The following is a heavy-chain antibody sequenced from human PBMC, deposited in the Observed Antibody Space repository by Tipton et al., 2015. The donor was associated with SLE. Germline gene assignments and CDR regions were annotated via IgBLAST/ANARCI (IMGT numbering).Heavy chain of an antibody. CDR1: GGSISSSNW. CDR2: IYYSGST. J-gene: IGHJ4*02. D-gene: IGHD3-10*01. V-gene: IGHV4-4*02. Sequence: TLSLTCAVSGGSISSSNWWSWVRQPPGKGLEWIGSIYYSGSTYYNPSLKSRVTMSVDTSKNQFSLKLNSVTAADTAVYYCAKNSGSYYFDDWGQGTLVTVSS. CDR3: AKNSGSYYFDD.